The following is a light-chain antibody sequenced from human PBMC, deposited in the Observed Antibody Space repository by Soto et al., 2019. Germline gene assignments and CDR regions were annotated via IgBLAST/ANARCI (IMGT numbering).Light chain of an antibody. CDR2: GAS. CDR3: QHYDSSPPT. Sequence: EIVLTQSPGTLSLSPGERATLSCRASQSVSSNYLAWYQQKPGQAPRLLIYGASSRATGIPDRFSGSGSGTDFTLTISRLEPEDFAVFFCQHYDSSPPTFCQGTKVEIK. J-gene: IGKJ1*01. V-gene: IGKV3-20*01. CDR1: QSVSSNY.